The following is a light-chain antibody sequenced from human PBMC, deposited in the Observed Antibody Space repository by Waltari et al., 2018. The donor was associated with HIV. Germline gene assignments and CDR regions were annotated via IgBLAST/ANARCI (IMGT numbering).Light chain of an antibody. V-gene: IGLV3-21*04. CDR2: HDN. CDR1: HIGSEN. J-gene: IGLJ2*01. Sequence: SYVLTQPPSVSVAPGKTARITCGGNHIGSENVHWCQQKPGQAPVLVIYHDNDRPSGVPERFSGSNSGNTATLTISRVEAGDEADYYCQVWDSSSDHVVFGGGTKLTVL. CDR3: QVWDSSSDHVV.